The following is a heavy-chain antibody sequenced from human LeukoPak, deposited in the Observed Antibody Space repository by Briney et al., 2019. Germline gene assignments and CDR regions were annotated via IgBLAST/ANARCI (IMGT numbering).Heavy chain of an antibody. CDR2: IWYDGSNK. CDR1: GFTFSSYG. V-gene: IGHV3-33*06. Sequence: GGSLRLSCAASGFTFSSYGMHWVRQAPGKGLEWVAVIWYDGSNKYYADSVKGRFTISRDNSKNTLYLQMNSLRAEDTAVYYCAKIGVQLWLLDYYYYMDVWGEGTTVTVSS. CDR3: AKIGVQLWLLDYYYYMDV. J-gene: IGHJ6*03. D-gene: IGHD5-18*01.